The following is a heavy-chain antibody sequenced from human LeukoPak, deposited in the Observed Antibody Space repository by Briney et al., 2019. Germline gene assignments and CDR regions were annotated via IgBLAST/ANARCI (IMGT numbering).Heavy chain of an antibody. D-gene: IGHD3-10*01. CDR2: ISSSSSYI. CDR3: ARDITMVRGVNVGAFDI. V-gene: IGHV3-21*01. CDR1: GFTFSSYS. Sequence: GGSLRLSCAASGFTFSSYSMNWVRQAPGKGLEWVSSISSSSSYIYYADSVKGRFTISRDNAKNSLYLQMNSLRAEDTAVYYCARDITMVRGVNVGAFDIWGQGTMVTVSS. J-gene: IGHJ3*02.